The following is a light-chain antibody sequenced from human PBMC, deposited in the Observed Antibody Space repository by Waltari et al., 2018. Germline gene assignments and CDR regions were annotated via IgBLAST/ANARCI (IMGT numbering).Light chain of an antibody. CDR3: QHYGRSVT. V-gene: IGKV3-20*01. Sequence: EIVLTQSPGTLSVSPGERVTLSCRASQYVGGNFVAWYQQKPGQAPRLLIYAAATRATGIPDRFSAAGSGTDFTLTISGLEPDDFAVYHCQHYGRSVTFGPGTKVSIK. CDR2: AAA. CDR1: QYVGGNF. J-gene: IGKJ3*01.